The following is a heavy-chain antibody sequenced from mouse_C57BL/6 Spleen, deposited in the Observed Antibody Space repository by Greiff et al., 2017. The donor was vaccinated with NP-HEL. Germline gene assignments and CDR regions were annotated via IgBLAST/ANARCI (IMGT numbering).Heavy chain of an antibody. J-gene: IGHJ4*01. Sequence: QVQLKESGPELVKPGASVKISCKASGYAFSSSWMNWVKQRPGKGLEWIGRIYPGDGDTNYNGKFKGKATLTADKSSSTAYMQLSSLTSEDSAVYFCARDYYGRDYAMDYWGQGTSVTVSS. D-gene: IGHD1-1*01. CDR1: GYAFSSSW. CDR3: ARDYYGRDYAMDY. V-gene: IGHV1-82*01. CDR2: IYPGDGDT.